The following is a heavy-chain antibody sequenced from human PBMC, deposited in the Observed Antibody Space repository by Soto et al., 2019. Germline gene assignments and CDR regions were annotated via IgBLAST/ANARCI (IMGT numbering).Heavy chain of an antibody. CDR3: AKEMSGSYYSAYYFDY. V-gene: IGHV3-30*18. CDR2: ISYDGSQK. Sequence: QVQLVQSGGGVVQPGKSLSLSCVASGFTFSSYGMHWVRQAPGKGLEWVALISYDGSQKYYGVSVKGRFTISRDNSRNTVSLQMNSLRGADTAIYYCAKEMSGSYYSAYYFDYWGQGTLVTVTS. CDR1: GFTFSSYG. D-gene: IGHD1-26*01. J-gene: IGHJ4*02.